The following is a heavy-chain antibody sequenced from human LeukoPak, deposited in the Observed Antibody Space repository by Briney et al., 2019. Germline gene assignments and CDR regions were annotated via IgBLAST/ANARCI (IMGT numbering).Heavy chain of an antibody. CDR3: ARDFRGYSGYDLLPYYYMDV. J-gene: IGHJ6*03. V-gene: IGHV3-21*01. D-gene: IGHD5-12*01. CDR1: GFTFSSYS. CDR2: ISSSSSYI. Sequence: NPGGSLRLSXAASGFTFSSYSMNWVRQAPGKGLEWVSSISSSSSYIYYADSVKGRFTISRDNAKNSLYLQMNTLRAEDTAVYYCARDFRGYSGYDLLPYYYMDVWGKGTTVTVSS.